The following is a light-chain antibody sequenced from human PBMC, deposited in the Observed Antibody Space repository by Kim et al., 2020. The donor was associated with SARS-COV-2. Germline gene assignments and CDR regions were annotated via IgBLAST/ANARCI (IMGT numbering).Light chain of an antibody. Sequence: DIQMTQSPSSLSASVRDRVTITCRASQSIGNYLNWYQQKPGKAPKLLIYAASNLQSGVPSRFSGSGSGTDFTLTISSLQPEDFGTYYCQQTYNTPRTFGQGTKVDIK. CDR3: QQTYNTPRT. V-gene: IGKV1-39*01. CDR2: AAS. CDR1: QSIGNY. J-gene: IGKJ1*01.